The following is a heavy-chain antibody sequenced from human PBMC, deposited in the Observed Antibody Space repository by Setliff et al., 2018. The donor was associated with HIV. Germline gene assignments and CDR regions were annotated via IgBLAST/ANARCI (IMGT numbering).Heavy chain of an antibody. D-gene: IGHD6-19*01. Sequence: PSETLSLTCTVSAGSISSSSDYWGWIRQPPGKGLEWIGSISDSGNIYYNASLKSRVTISLDTSKRQHSLRLTSVTAADTAVYYCARHVILLEWLSYFYMDVWGKGATVTVSS. CDR3: ARHVILLEWLSYFYMDV. V-gene: IGHV4-39*01. CDR1: AGSISSSSDY. CDR2: ISDSGNI. J-gene: IGHJ6*03.